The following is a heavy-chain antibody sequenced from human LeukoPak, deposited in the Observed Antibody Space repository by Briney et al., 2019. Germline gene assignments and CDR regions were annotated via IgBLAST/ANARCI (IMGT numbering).Heavy chain of an antibody. CDR2: IYYSGST. CDR3: SRAVPLRGVFDP. D-gene: IGHD3-10*01. CDR1: GGSVSSGSYY. Sequence: SETLSLTCTVSGGSVSSGSYYWSWIRQPPGKGLEWIGYIYYSGSTNYNPSLKSRVTISVDTSKNQFSLKVSSVTAADTAVYYCSRAVPLRGVFDPRGQGTLVTVSS. J-gene: IGHJ5*02. V-gene: IGHV4-61*01.